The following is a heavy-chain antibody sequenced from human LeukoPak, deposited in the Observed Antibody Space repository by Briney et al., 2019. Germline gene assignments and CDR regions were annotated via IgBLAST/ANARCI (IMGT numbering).Heavy chain of an antibody. V-gene: IGHV1-8*02. CDR2: MNPNSGNT. CDR3: ARCSAHYYDSSCPSVPEDY. D-gene: IGHD3-22*01. J-gene: IGHJ4*02. Sequence: ASVKVSCKASGFTFTSYDINWVRQATGQGLEWMGWMNPNSGNTGYAQKFQGRVTMTRNTSISTAYMELSSLRSEDTAVYYCARCSAHYYDSSCPSVPEDYWGQGTLVTVSS. CDR1: GFTFTSYD.